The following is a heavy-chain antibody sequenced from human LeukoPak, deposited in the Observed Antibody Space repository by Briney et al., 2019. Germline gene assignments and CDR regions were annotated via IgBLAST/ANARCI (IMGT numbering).Heavy chain of an antibody. CDR1: GFTFGSYW. CDR2: IKQDGSEK. Sequence: GGSLRLSCAASGFTFGSYWMSWVRQAPGKGLEWVANIKQDGSEKYYVASVKGRFTISRDNAKNSLYLQMNSLRAEDTAVYYCARDGRTAMAYDWGQGTLVTVSS. V-gene: IGHV3-7*04. D-gene: IGHD5-18*01. J-gene: IGHJ4*02. CDR3: ARDGRTAMAYD.